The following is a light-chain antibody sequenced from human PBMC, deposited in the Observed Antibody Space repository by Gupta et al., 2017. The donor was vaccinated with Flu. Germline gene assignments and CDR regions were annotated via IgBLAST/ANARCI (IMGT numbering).Light chain of an antibody. J-gene: IGLJ3*02. CDR1: SSDVGGYNY. Sequence: QSALTQPASVSGSPGQSITISCTGTSSDVGGYNYVSWYQQHPGKAPKLMIYEVSNRPSGVSNRFSGSKSGNTASLTISGLQAEVEADYYCSSYTSSSGVFGGGTKLTVL. V-gene: IGLV2-14*01. CDR2: EVS. CDR3: SSYTSSSGV.